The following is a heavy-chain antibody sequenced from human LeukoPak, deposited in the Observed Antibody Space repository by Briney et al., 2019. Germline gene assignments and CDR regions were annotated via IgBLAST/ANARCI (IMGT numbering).Heavy chain of an antibody. CDR1: GFIFSSRW. J-gene: IGHJ4*02. CDR2: IQPDGRQG. D-gene: IGHD1-26*01. Sequence: GGSLRLSCAASGFIFSSRWMSWVRQAPGKGLELVGNIQPDGRQGYPVDSVKGRFTISRDNARNSLYLQMNSLRAEDMALYYCAKGDGSYWFSTGPFDYWGQGTLVTVSS. V-gene: IGHV3-7*03. CDR3: AKGDGSYWFSTGPFDY.